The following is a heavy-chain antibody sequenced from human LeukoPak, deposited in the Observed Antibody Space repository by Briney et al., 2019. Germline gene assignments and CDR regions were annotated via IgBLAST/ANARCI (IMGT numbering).Heavy chain of an antibody. V-gene: IGHV3-30*02. CDR1: GFTFSTYS. CDR3: AKEFSPFGVVKNYFDY. D-gene: IGHD3-3*01. Sequence: GGSLRLSCAASGFTFSTYSMNWVRQAPGKGLEWVAFIRYDGSNKYYADSVKGRFTISRDNSKNTLYLQMNSLRAEDTAVYYCAKEFSPFGVVKNYFDYWGQGTLVTVSS. CDR2: IRYDGSNK. J-gene: IGHJ4*02.